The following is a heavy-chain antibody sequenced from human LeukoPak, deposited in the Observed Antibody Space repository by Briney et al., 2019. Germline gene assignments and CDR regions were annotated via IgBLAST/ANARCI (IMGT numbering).Heavy chain of an antibody. V-gene: IGHV3-48*03. Sequence: GGSLRLSCAASGFTFSSYEMNWVRQAPGKGLEWISYISSSGRTIYYADSVKGRFTISRDNAKNSLYLQMNSLRAEDTAVYYCAREVPDTAMIYYYYYYYMDVWGKGTTVTVSS. D-gene: IGHD5-18*01. CDR2: ISSSGRTI. CDR1: GFTFSSYE. J-gene: IGHJ6*03. CDR3: AREVPDTAMIYYYYYYYMDV.